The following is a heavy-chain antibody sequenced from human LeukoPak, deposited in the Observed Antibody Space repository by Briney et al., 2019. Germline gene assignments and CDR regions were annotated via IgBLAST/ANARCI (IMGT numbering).Heavy chain of an antibody. J-gene: IGHJ4*02. CDR3: ASDHSRFWEWLSGSPSFDY. CDR2: ISSSSSYI. D-gene: IGHD3-3*01. Sequence: GGSLRPSCAASGFTVSSYSMNWVRQPPGRGREWVSSISSSSSYIYYADSVKGRFTISRDNAKNSLYLQMNSLRAEDTAVYYCASDHSRFWEWLSGSPSFDYWGQGTLATVTA. CDR1: GFTVSSYS. V-gene: IGHV3-21*01.